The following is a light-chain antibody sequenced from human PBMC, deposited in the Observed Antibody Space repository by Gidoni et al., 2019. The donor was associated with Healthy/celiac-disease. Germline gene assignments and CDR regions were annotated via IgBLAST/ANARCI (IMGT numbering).Light chain of an antibody. CDR1: QSISSY. CDR3: QQSYSTPPT. Sequence: DIQMTQSPSSLSASVGDRVTITCRASQSISSYLNWYQQKPGKAPKLLIYAASSLQSGVPSRFSGSGSVTDFTLPISSLQPEDFATYYCQQSYSTPPTFGQGTKVEIK. CDR2: AAS. J-gene: IGKJ1*01. V-gene: IGKV1-39*01.